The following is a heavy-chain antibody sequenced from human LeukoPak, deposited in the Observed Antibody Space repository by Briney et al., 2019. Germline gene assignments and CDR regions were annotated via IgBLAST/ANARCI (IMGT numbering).Heavy chain of an antibody. Sequence: GGSLRLSCAASGFSFSNYAMSWVRQAPGKGLEWVAVIWYDGSNKYYADSVKGRFTISRDNSKNTLYLQMNSLRAEDTAVYYCARDPNYDFWSGYYGNYYGMDVWGQGTTVTVSS. V-gene: IGHV3-33*08. CDR1: GFSFSNYA. CDR3: ARDPNYDFWSGYYGNYYGMDV. D-gene: IGHD3-3*01. CDR2: IWYDGSNK. J-gene: IGHJ6*02.